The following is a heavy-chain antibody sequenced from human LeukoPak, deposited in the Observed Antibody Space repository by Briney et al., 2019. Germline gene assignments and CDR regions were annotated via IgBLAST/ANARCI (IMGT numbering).Heavy chain of an antibody. CDR3: ARDLSPHFDFWAGYFTGQPVDF. V-gene: IGHV1-18*01. CDR2: ISAENGNT. CDR1: GYTFTEYD. D-gene: IGHD3/OR15-3a*01. Sequence: ASVKVSCKTSGYTFTEYDIMWVRQAPGQGLEWMGRISAENGNTNCAQKFQDRVTMTTDRSTNTASMELRGLKSDDTATYYCARDLSPHFDFWAGYFTGQPVDFWGQGTLVTVSS. J-gene: IGHJ4*02.